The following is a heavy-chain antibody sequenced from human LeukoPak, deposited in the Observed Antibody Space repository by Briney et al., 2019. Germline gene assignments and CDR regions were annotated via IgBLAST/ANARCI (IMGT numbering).Heavy chain of an antibody. CDR3: ARPAMWGQQLVD. CDR1: GGSFSGYY. J-gene: IGHJ4*02. D-gene: IGHD6-13*01. V-gene: IGHV4-34*01. CDR2: INHSGST. Sequence: PSETLSLTCAVYGGSFSGYYWSWIRQPPGKGLEWIGEINHSGSTNYNPSLKSRVTISVDTSKNQFSLKLSSVTAADTAVYYCARPAMWGQQLVDWGQGTLVTVSS.